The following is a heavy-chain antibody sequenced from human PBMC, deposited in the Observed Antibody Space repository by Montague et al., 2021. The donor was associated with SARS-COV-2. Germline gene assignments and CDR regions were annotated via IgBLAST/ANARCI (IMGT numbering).Heavy chain of an antibody. V-gene: IGHV3-33*01. CDR1: GFTFSSYG. CDR3: ARDSSSGSDWYYYYGMDV. Sequence: SLRLSCAASGFTFSSYGMHWVRQAPGKGLEWVAIILYDGSKNYYADSVKGRFTISRDNSKNTLYLQMNTLRAEDTAVYYCARDSSSGSDWYYYYGMDVWGQGTTVTVSS. J-gene: IGHJ6*02. D-gene: IGHD6-13*01. CDR2: ILYDGSKN.